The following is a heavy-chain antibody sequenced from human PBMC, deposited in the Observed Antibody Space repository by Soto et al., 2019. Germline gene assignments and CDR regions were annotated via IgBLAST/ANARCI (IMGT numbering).Heavy chain of an antibody. Sequence: SETLSLTCTVSGGSFSPNYWVWIRQPPGKGLEWVGSIYYDGRTYYNASLKSRVTISVDTSKNQFSLKVNSVTVADTAVYYCARRSHTNWPAYWGHGTQVTVSS. CDR2: IYYDGRT. V-gene: IGHV4-39*01. J-gene: IGHJ4*01. D-gene: IGHD2-8*01. CDR3: ARRSHTNWPAY. CDR1: GGSFSPNY.